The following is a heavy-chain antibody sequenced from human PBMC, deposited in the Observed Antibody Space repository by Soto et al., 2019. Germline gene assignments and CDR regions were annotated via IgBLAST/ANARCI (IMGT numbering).Heavy chain of an antibody. CDR2: INAGNGNT. D-gene: IGHD6-13*01. CDR1: GYTFTSYA. V-gene: IGHV1-3*01. Sequence: ASVKVSCKASGYTFTSYAMHWVRQAPGQRLEWMGWINAGNGNTKYSQKFQGRVTITRDTSASTAYMELSSLRSEDTAVYYCARGPLNIAAAGLFDYWGQGTLVTVSS. CDR3: ARGPLNIAAAGLFDY. J-gene: IGHJ4*02.